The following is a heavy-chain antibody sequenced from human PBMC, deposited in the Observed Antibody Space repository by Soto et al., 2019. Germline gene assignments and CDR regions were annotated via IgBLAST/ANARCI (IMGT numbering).Heavy chain of an antibody. V-gene: IGHV4-39*01. CDR1: GGSISISNYY. J-gene: IGHJ5*02. CDR2: IYYSGST. CDR3: ATYSGSSGWFDP. Sequence: SETLSLACTVSGGSISISNYYWGWIRQPPGKGLEWIGIIYYSGSTNYDPSLMSRVTISVDTSKNQFSLKLNSVTAADTAVYYCATYSGSSGWFDPWGQGTLVTVSS. D-gene: IGHD6-6*01.